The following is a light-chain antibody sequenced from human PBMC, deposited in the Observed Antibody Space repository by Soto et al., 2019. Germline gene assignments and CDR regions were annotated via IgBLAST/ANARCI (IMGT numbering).Light chain of an antibody. Sequence: EIVLTQSPGTLSLSPGERATLSCRASQTVSSRSVAWYQQKPGQPPRLLIYGAFTRATGIPDRFSGSGSGTDFTLTINRLEAEDFAVYYCQQRDDSPSWTFGQGTKVDIK. J-gene: IGKJ1*01. CDR2: GAF. CDR1: QTVSSRS. CDR3: QQRDDSPSWT. V-gene: IGKV3-20*01.